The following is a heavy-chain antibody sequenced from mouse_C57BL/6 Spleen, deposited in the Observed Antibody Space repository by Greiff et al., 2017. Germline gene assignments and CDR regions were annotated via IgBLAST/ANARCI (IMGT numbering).Heavy chain of an antibody. Sequence: VQLKQSGPELVKPGASVKISCKASGYTFTDYYMNWVKQSHGKSLEWIGDINPNNGGTSYNQKFKGKATLTVDKSSSTAYMELRSLTSEDSAVYYCARSPYYYGSSYFDYWGQGTTLTVSS. D-gene: IGHD1-1*01. CDR3: ARSPYYYGSSYFDY. V-gene: IGHV1-26*01. CDR1: GYTFTDYY. CDR2: INPNNGGT. J-gene: IGHJ2*01.